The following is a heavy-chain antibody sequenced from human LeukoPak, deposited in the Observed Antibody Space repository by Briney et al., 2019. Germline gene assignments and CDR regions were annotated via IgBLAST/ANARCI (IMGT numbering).Heavy chain of an antibody. D-gene: IGHD3-3*01. CDR2: FDPEDGET. CDR3: ATDHHYTIFGDLGY. J-gene: IGHJ4*02. Sequence: ASVTVSCKVSGYTLTELSMHWVRQAPGKGLEWMGGFDPEDGETTYAQKFQGRVTMTEDTSTDTAYMELSSLRSEDTAVYYCATDHHYTIFGDLGYWGQGTLVTVSS. V-gene: IGHV1-24*01. CDR1: GYTLTELS.